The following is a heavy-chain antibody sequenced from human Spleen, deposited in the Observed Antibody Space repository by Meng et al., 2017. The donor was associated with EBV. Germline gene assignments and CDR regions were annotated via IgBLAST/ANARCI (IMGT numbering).Heavy chain of an antibody. V-gene: IGHV1-18*01. CDR3: ARAAATVDF. CDR1: GYPFTSYG. J-gene: IGHJ4*02. CDR2: ISPHNDDT. Sequence: VQLVQSGSEVQKPGASVKASCTTPGYPFTSYGISWVRQAPGQGLEWMGWISPHNDDTNYAQNLQGRLTMTKDTSTSTAYMELRSLRSDDTAVYYCARAAATVDFWGQGTLVTVSS. D-gene: IGHD4-17*01.